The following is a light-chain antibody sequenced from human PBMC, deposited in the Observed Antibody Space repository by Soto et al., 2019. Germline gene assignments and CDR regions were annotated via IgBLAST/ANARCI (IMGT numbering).Light chain of an antibody. CDR3: GTWDSSLSAYV. V-gene: IGLV1-51*01. Sequence: QAVVTQPPSVSAAPGQKVTISCSGSSSNIGNNYVSWYQQLPGTAPKLLIYDNNKRPSGIPDRFSGSKSGTSATLGITGLQTGDEAEYYCGTWDSSLSAYVFGTGTKLTVL. CDR1: SSNIGNNY. J-gene: IGLJ1*01. CDR2: DNN.